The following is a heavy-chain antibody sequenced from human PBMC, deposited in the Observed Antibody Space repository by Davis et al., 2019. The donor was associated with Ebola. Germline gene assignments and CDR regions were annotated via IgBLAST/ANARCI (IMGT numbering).Heavy chain of an antibody. J-gene: IGHJ3*02. CDR3: AKDEIMLDAFDI. V-gene: IGHV4-61*08. D-gene: IGHD2-15*01. CDR1: GGSVSSGGYY. Sequence: SETLSLTCTVSGGSVSSGGYYWNWIRQPPGKGLEWIGYIYYSGSTDYSPSLRGRVTISLDTSKNQFSLKLSSVTAADTAVYYCAKDEIMLDAFDIWGQGTMVTVSS. CDR2: IYYSGST.